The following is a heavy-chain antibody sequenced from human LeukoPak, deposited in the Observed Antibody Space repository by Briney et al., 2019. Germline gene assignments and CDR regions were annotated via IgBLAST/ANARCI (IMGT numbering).Heavy chain of an antibody. Sequence: PSGTLSLTCAVSGGSISSSNWWSWVRQPPGKGLEWIGEIYDSGSTNYNPSLKSRVTISVDKSKNQFFLKVNSVTAADTAVYYCATARGTGWKYYFDYWGQGTLVTVSS. D-gene: IGHD6-19*01. CDR3: ATARGTGWKYYFDY. CDR2: IYDSGST. J-gene: IGHJ4*02. CDR1: GGSISSSNW. V-gene: IGHV4-4*02.